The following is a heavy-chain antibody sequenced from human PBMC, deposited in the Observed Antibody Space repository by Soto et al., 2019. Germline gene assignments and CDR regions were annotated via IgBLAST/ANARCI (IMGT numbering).Heavy chain of an antibody. V-gene: IGHV1-18*04. Sequence: QVQLVQSGSEVEKPGASVNVSCKAFGYTFTSYGFSWVRQVPGQGLEWLGWISAFNGDTQYAQTMKGRLTVTTDTSTTTVHMELRSLTPADTAVYYCTREAGWQRMVPYDWGQGTLVSVS. J-gene: IGHJ4*02. CDR1: GYTFTSYG. CDR2: ISAFNGDT. CDR3: TREAGWQRMVPYD. D-gene: IGHD6-25*01.